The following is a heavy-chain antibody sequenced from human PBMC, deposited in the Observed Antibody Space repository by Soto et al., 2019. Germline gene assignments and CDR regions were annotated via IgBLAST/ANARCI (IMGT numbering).Heavy chain of an antibody. V-gene: IGHV3-7*01. CDR2: IKQDGSEK. Sequence: GGSLRLSCAASGFTFSSYWMSWVRQAPGKGLEWVANIKQDGSEKYYVDSVKGRFTISRDNAKNSLYLQMNSLRAEDTAVYYCARDRIAARLYYYYYGMDVWGQGTTVTVSS. CDR1: GFTFSSYW. J-gene: IGHJ6*02. D-gene: IGHD6-6*01. CDR3: ARDRIAARLYYYYYGMDV.